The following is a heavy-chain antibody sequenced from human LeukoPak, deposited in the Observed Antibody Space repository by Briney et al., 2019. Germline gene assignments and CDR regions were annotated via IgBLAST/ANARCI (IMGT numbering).Heavy chain of an antibody. CDR3: ARGIAAAGTSYYYMDV. CDR1: GFTFSRNE. D-gene: IGHD6-13*01. V-gene: IGHV3-48*03. J-gene: IGHJ6*03. CDR2: ISRTANTI. Sequence: GGSLRLSCEGSGFTFSRNEMNWVRQTPGKGLEWLAYISRTANTIYYADSVKGRLTISKDNAKNSLYLQINSLRPEDTAVYYCARGIAAAGTSYYYMDVWGKGTTVTVSS.